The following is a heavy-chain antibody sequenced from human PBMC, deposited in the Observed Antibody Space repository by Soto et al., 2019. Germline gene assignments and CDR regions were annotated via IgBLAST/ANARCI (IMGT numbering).Heavy chain of an antibody. CDR3: ARDIRPSGYSSSWTPNYYYGLDV. CDR1: GFTFSNYW. J-gene: IGHJ6*02. V-gene: IGHV3-7*05. CDR2: IKQDGSEK. Sequence: EVQLVESGGGLVQPGGSLRLSCAASGFTFSNYWMSWVRQAPGKGLEWVANIKQDGSEKHYVDSVKGRFTISRDNAKNSLYLEMNSLRVEDTAVFYCARDIRPSGYSSSWTPNYYYGLDVWGQGTTVTVSS. D-gene: IGHD6-13*01.